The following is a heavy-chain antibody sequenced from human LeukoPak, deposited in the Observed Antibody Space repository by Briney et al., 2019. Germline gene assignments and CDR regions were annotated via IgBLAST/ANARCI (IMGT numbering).Heavy chain of an antibody. Sequence: TGGSLRLSCAASGFTFSSYGMHWVRQAPGKGLEWVAVISYDGSNKYYADSVKGRFTISRDNSKNALYLQMNSLRAEDTAVYYCAMAIWGLGYWGQGTLVAVSS. D-gene: IGHD7-27*01. J-gene: IGHJ4*02. CDR3: AMAIWGLGY. CDR1: GFTFSSYG. CDR2: ISYDGSNK. V-gene: IGHV3-30*03.